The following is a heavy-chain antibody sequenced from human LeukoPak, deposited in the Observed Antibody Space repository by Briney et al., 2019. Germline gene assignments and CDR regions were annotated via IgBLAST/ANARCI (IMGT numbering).Heavy chain of an antibody. D-gene: IGHD3-22*01. V-gene: IGHV4-61*02. Sequence: SQTLSLTCTVSGGSISSGSYYWSWMRQPAGKGLEWIGRIYTSGSTNYNPSLKSRVTISVDTSKNQFSLKLSSVTAADTAVYYCAGGGNYYDSSGYMLKDAFDIWGQGTMVTVSS. CDR3: AGGGNYYDSSGYMLKDAFDI. CDR1: GGSISSGSYY. CDR2: IYTSGST. J-gene: IGHJ3*02.